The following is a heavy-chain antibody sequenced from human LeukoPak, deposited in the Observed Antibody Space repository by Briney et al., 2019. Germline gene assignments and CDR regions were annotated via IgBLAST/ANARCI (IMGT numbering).Heavy chain of an antibody. J-gene: IGHJ5*02. V-gene: IGHV4-34*01. CDR3: ARVEAPPNWFDP. CDR1: GGSFSGYY. D-gene: IGHD3-3*01. CDR2: INHSGST. Sequence: SETLSLTCAVYGGSFSGYYWSWIRRPPGKGLEWIGEINHSGSTNYNPSLKSRVTISVDTSKNQSSLKLSSVTAADTAVYYCARVEAPPNWFDPWGQGTLVTVSS.